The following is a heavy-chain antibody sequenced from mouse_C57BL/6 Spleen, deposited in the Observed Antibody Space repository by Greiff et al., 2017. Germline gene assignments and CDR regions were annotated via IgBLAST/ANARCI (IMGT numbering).Heavy chain of an antibody. D-gene: IGHD1-1*01. CDR2: IHPNSGST. Sequence: QVQLQQPGAELVKPGASVKLSCKASGYTFTSYWMHWVKQRPGQGLEWIGMIHPNSGSTNYNEKFKSKATLTVDKSSSTAYMQLSSLTSEDSAVYYCATYYYGSREGDWYFDVWGTGTTVTVSS. V-gene: IGHV1-64*01. CDR3: ATYYYGSREGDWYFDV. J-gene: IGHJ1*03. CDR1: GYTFTSYW.